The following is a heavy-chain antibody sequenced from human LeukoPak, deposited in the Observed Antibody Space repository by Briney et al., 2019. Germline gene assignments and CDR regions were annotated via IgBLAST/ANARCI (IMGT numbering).Heavy chain of an antibody. CDR2: INSDGSST. CDR3: AARGTYYDFWSGYPRSGY. V-gene: IGHV3-74*01. J-gene: IGHJ4*02. CDR1: GFTFSSYW. D-gene: IGHD3-3*01. Sequence: PGGSLRLSCAASGFTFSSYWMHWVRQAPGKGLVWVPRINSDGSSTSYADSVKGRFTISRDNAKNTLYLQMNSLRAEDTAVYYCAARGTYYDFWSGYPRSGYWGQGTLVTVSS.